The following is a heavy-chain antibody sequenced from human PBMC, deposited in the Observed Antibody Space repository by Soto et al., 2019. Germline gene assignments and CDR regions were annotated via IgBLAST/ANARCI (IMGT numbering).Heavy chain of an antibody. D-gene: IGHD3-3*01. CDR2: ISAYNGNT. Sequence: QDQLVQSGAEVKKPGASVKVSCKASGYTFTSYGISWVRQAPGQGLEWMGWISAYNGNTNYAQKLQGRVTMTTDTSTSTAYMELRSLRSDDTAVYYCARDSRITIFDGYYYGMDVWGQGTTVTVSS. CDR1: GYTFTSYG. CDR3: ARDSRITIFDGYYYGMDV. J-gene: IGHJ6*02. V-gene: IGHV1-18*01.